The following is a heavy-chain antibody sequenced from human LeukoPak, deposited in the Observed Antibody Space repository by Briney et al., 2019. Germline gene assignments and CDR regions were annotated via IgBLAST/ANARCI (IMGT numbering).Heavy chain of an antibody. CDR3: GREGYEPPYGSGIYY. D-gene: IGHD3-10*01. J-gene: IGHJ4*02. CDR1: GVSISSGGYY. Sequence: SQTLSLTCTVSGVSISSGGYYWSWIRQHPGKGLEWIGYIYYSGSTYYNPSLKSRVTISVDTSKNQFSLKLSSVTAADTAVYYCGREGYEPPYGSGIYYWGQGTLVTVSS. CDR2: IYYSGST. V-gene: IGHV4-31*03.